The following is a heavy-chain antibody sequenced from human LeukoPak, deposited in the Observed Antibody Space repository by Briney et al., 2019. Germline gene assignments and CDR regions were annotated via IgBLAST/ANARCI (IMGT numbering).Heavy chain of an antibody. V-gene: IGHV3-23*01. Sequence: PGASLRLSCAAYGFTFSSYAMSWVRQAPGKGLEWVSDISGSGGSTYYADSVKGRFTISRDNSKNTLYLQMNSLRAEDTAVYYCAKVYFDWLPHGHFDYWGQGTLVTVSS. CDR3: AKVYFDWLPHGHFDY. CDR2: ISGSGGST. J-gene: IGHJ4*02. CDR1: GFTFSSYA. D-gene: IGHD3-9*01.